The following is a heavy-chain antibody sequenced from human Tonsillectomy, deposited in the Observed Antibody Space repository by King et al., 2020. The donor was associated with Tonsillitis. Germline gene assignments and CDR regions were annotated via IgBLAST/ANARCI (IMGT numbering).Heavy chain of an antibody. D-gene: IGHD6-13*01. Sequence: VQLVESGRGVVQPGRFLRLSCAASGFTFSSYPMHWVRQAPGKGLEWVAVISFDGSDKYYADSVKGRFTISRDNSKNTLFLQMSSLRAEDTAVYYCSRECLASENSSSLYEPFYYWGQGTLVTVSS. CDR3: SRECLASENSSSLYEPFYY. J-gene: IGHJ4*02. CDR2: ISFDGSDK. CDR1: GFTFSSYP. V-gene: IGHV3-30*04.